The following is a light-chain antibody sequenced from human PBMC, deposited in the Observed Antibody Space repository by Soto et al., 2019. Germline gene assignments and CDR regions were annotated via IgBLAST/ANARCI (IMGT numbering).Light chain of an antibody. V-gene: IGKV3-11*01. CDR1: QSFSSS. CDR2: DAS. CDR3: QQRSSWPPT. J-gene: IGKJ1*01. Sequence: EIVLTQSPSTLSFSPLERSTLSCRASQSFSSSLAWYQQKPGQAPRLLIYDASNRATGIPARFSGSGSGTDFTLTISSLEPEDFAVYYCQQRSSWPPTFGQGTKVDIK.